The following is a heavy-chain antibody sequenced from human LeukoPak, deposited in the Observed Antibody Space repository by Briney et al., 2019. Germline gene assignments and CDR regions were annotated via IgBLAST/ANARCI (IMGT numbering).Heavy chain of an antibody. Sequence: GGSLRLSCAASGFTFSSYAMSWVRQAPGKGLEWVSAISGSGGSTYYADSVKGRFTISRDNSKNTLYLQMNSLRAEDTAVYYCAKDRPRVDALVGLSGPGTLYGMDVWGQGTTVTVSS. CDR1: GFTFSSYA. CDR2: ISGSGGST. D-gene: IGHD6-13*01. CDR3: AKDRPRVDALVGLSGPGTLYGMDV. V-gene: IGHV3-23*01. J-gene: IGHJ6*02.